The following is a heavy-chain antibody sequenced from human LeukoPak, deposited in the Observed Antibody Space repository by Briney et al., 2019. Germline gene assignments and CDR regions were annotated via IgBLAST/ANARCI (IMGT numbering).Heavy chain of an antibody. CDR3: AKEPYDSSGYSWFDP. CDR2: ISSSSSTI. D-gene: IGHD3-22*01. Sequence: GGSLRLSCAASGFTFSSYSMNWVRQAPGKGLEWVSYISSSSSTIYYADSVKGRFTISRDNAKNSLYLQMNSLRAEDTAVYYCAKEPYDSSGYSWFDPWGQGTLVTVSS. J-gene: IGHJ5*02. CDR1: GFTFSSYS. V-gene: IGHV3-48*01.